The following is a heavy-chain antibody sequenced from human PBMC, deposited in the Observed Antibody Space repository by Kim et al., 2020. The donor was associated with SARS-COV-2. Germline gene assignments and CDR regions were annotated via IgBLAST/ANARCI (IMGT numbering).Heavy chain of an antibody. J-gene: IGHJ4*02. Sequence: SETLSLTCAVYGGSFSGYYWSWIRQPPGKGLEWIGEINHSGSTNYNPSLKSRVTISVDTTKNQFSLKLSSVTAADTAVYYCARGRKIDYWGQGTLVTVSS. CDR1: GGSFSGYY. CDR3: ARGRKIDY. CDR2: INHSGST. V-gene: IGHV4-34*01.